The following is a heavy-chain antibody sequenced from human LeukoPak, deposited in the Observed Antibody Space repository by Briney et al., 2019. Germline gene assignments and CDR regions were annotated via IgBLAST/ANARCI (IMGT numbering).Heavy chain of an antibody. CDR3: ARVQIAVAGSPHYGMDV. CDR2: IYTTGST. Sequence: SETLSLTCTVSGGSISSYYWSWIRQPAGKGLEWIGRIYTTGSTNYNPSLKSRVTMSVDTSKSHFSLKLTSVTAADTAVYYCARVQIAVAGSPHYGMDVWGQGTLVTVSS. J-gene: IGHJ6*02. V-gene: IGHV4-4*07. CDR1: GGSISSYY. D-gene: IGHD6-19*01.